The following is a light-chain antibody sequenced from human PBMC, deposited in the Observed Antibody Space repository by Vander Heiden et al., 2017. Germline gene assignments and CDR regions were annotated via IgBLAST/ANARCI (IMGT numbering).Light chain of an antibody. V-gene: IGKV4-1*01. CDR2: WAS. CDR3: QQHDSTPSLT. CDR1: QSVLYSSNNKNY. J-gene: IGKJ4*01. Sequence: DIVMTQSPASLAVSLCERATINCKSSQSVLYSSNNKNYLAWYQQKPGQPPKLLIYWASTRESGVPDRFSGSGSGTDFTLTISSLQAEDVAVYYCQQHDSTPSLTFGGGTKVEIK.